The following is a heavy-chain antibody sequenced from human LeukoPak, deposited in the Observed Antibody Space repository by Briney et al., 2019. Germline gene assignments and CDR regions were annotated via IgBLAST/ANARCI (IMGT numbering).Heavy chain of an antibody. D-gene: IGHD3-10*01. CDR1: GGSISSSSYY. Sequence: SSETLSLTCTVSGGSISSSSYYWGWIRQPPGKGLEWIGYIFYSGSTNYNPSLKSRVTISVDTSKNQFSLKLSSVTAADTAVYYCARGGPTFFGYWGQGTLVTVSS. CDR3: ARGGPTFFGY. CDR2: IFYSGST. J-gene: IGHJ4*02. V-gene: IGHV4-61*05.